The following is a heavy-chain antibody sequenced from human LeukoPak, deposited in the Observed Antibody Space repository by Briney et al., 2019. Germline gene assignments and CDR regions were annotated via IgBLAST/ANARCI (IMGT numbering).Heavy chain of an antibody. CDR3: ARDNSYDSSGYYYFDY. V-gene: IGHV3-48*03. D-gene: IGHD3-22*01. J-gene: IGHJ4*02. Sequence: GGSLRLSCAASGFTFSGYEMNWVRQAPGKGLEWLSCISTTGSTIYYADSVKGRFTISRDNAKNSLYLQMNSLRAEDTAVYYCARDNSYDSSGYYYFDYWGQGTLVTVSS. CDR2: ISTTGSTI. CDR1: GFTFSGYE.